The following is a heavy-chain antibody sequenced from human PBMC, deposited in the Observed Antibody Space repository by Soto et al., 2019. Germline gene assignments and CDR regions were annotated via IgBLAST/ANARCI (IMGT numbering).Heavy chain of an antibody. CDR2: IFIGGTT. J-gene: IGHJ5*02. CDR1: GFTDSTSQ. D-gene: IGHD3-16*01. Sequence: EVQLVESGGRLVQPGGSLRLSCAASGFTDSTSQMTWVRQAPGKGLEWVSVIFIGGTTQYAESVKGRFTISRDTSAITLVPPMNTVRAEDTALYYCASLGPYASRTSSFRHNPFDPWGQGTQVTFSP. CDR3: ASLGPYASRTSSFRHNPFDP. V-gene: IGHV3-53*01.